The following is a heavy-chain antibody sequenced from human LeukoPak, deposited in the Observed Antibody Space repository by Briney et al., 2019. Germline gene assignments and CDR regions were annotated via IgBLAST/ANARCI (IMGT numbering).Heavy chain of an antibody. CDR3: ARLAIYSSGEDF. D-gene: IGHD2-2*02. J-gene: IGHJ4*02. CDR1: GYSISSSSYY. CDR2: IYYSGST. V-gene: IGHV4-39*01. Sequence: PSETLSLTCTVSGYSISSSSYYWGWIRQPPGKGLEWIGSIYYSGSTYYDPSLKSRVTISVDTSKNQFSLKLSSVTAADTAVYCCARLAIYSSGEDFWGQGTLVTVSS.